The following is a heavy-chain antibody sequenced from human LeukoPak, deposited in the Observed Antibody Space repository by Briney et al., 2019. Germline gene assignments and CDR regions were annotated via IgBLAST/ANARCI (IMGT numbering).Heavy chain of an antibody. CDR2: TYYRSKWYN. Sequence: SQTLSPTCAISGYSVSRNSAAWNWIRQSPSRGLKWLGRTYYRSKWYNDYAVSVKSRITINPDTSKNQFSLQLNPVTPEDTAVYYCARGSQWLSRGYFDYWGQGTLVTVSS. J-gene: IGHJ4*02. D-gene: IGHD6-19*01. CDR1: GYSVSRNSAA. CDR3: ARGSQWLSRGYFDY. V-gene: IGHV6-1*01.